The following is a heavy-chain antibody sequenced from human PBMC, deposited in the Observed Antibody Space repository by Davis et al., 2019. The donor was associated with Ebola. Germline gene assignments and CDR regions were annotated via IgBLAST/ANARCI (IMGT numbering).Heavy chain of an antibody. CDR2: TYYDSKWNN. J-gene: IGHJ4*02. V-gene: IGHV6-1*01. Sequence: HPQAPSHTRGISGNSVSLNSAGWNRIRQFPSSGLEQLGRTYYDSKWNNDYALSVKSRITINPDTSKNQFSLQLNSVTPEDTAVYYCARGWLRTGFDYWGQGTLVTVSS. CDR3: ARGWLRTGFDY. CDR1: GNSVSLNSAG. D-gene: IGHD5-24*01.